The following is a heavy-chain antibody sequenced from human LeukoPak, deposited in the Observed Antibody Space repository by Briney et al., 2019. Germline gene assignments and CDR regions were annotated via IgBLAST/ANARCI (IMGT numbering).Heavy chain of an antibody. V-gene: IGHV4-4*07. CDR3: ARGGLRSTPNWFDP. Sequence: SETLSLTCTVSGGSISSYYWSWIRQPAGKGLEWIGRIYTSGSTNYNPSLKSRVTMSVDTSKNQFSLKLSSVTAADTAVYYCARGGLRSTPNWFDPWGQGTLVTVSS. D-gene: IGHD4-17*01. CDR2: IYTSGST. J-gene: IGHJ5*02. CDR1: GGSISSYY.